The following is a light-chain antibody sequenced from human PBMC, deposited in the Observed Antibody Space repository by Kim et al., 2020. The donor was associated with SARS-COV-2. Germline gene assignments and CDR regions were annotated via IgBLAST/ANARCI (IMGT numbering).Light chain of an antibody. J-gene: IGKJ1*01. V-gene: IGKV3-15*01. CDR3: QQYNDWPWT. CDR1: QSISSN. Sequence: EIVMTQSPGTLSVSPGERVTLSCRASQSISSNLGWYQQKPGQAPRLLIYGASTRATGIPARFSGSGSGTDFTLTISSLQSEDFAVYCCQQYNDWPWTFGQGTKVEIK. CDR2: GAS.